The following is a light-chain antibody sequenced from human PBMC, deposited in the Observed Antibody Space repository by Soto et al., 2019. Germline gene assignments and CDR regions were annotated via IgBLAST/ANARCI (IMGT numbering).Light chain of an antibody. CDR2: AAS. Sequence: DIQMTQSPSSLSASVGDRVTITCRASQGISNYLAWYQQKPGKVPKLLIYAASTLQSGVPSRFSGCGSGTDFTLTINSLQPEDVATYYCQKYNSAVTFGGGTKVEIK. CDR3: QKYNSAVT. J-gene: IGKJ4*01. CDR1: QGISNY. V-gene: IGKV1-27*01.